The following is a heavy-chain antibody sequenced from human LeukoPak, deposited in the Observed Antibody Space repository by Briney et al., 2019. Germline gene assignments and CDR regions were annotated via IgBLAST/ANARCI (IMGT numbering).Heavy chain of an antibody. V-gene: IGHV4-61*02. D-gene: IGHD6-13*01. Sequence: PSETLSLTCTVSGDSVRSASYYWSWIRQPAGEGLEWIGRIYTSESIYYNPFLKSRVTMSLDTSRNQISLKLSSVTAADTAVYYCARDDVGITAVGSVWGQGTLVTVSS. CDR1: GDSVRSASYY. CDR2: IYTSESI. J-gene: IGHJ4*02. CDR3: ARDDVGITAVGSV.